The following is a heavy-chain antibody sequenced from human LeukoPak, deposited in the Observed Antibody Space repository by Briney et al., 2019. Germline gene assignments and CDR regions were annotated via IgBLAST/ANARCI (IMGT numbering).Heavy chain of an antibody. Sequence: PGGSLRLSCAASGVTFSSYAMTWVRQAPGKGLEWVSDISASGRNTYYADSVKGRFNISRDNSKNTLYLQMNSLRAEDTAVYYCANPITLVRGVIMGDYWGQGTLVAVSS. D-gene: IGHD3-10*01. CDR2: ISASGRNT. CDR1: GVTFSSYA. J-gene: IGHJ4*02. CDR3: ANPITLVRGVIMGDY. V-gene: IGHV3-23*01.